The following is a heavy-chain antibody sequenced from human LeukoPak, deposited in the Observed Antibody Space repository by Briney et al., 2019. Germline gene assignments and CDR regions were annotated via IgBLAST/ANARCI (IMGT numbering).Heavy chain of an antibody. CDR3: ARSQSITMVRGVIAY. CDR2: IYYSGST. D-gene: IGHD3-10*01. Sequence: SETLSLTCTVSGGSISSYYWSWIRQPPGKGLEWIGYIYYSGSTNYNPSLKSRVTISVDTSKNQFSLKLSSVTAADTAVYYCARSQSITMVRGVIAYWGQGTLVTVSS. CDR1: GGSISSYY. V-gene: IGHV4-59*12. J-gene: IGHJ4*02.